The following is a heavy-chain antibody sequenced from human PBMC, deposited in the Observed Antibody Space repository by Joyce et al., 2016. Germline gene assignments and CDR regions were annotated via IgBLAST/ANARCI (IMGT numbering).Heavy chain of an antibody. J-gene: IGHJ5*02. CDR2: IYWDDDL. V-gene: IGHV2-5*02. CDR1: VFSLNTDGVG. Sequence: QITLKESGPTLLKPRQTLTLTCTFSVFSLNTDGVGVGWLRQPPGKALEWLGIIYWDDDLRISPAVKNRVTVTKDTPNNQVVLTMINVGPEDTGTYFCAHRDLFTEGFDPWGQGILVTVSS. D-gene: IGHD3-10*02. CDR3: AHRDLFTEGFDP.